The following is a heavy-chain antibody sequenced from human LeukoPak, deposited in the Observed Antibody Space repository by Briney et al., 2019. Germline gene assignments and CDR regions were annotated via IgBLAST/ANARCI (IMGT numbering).Heavy chain of an antibody. D-gene: IGHD5-18*01. CDR2: ISAYNGNT. J-gene: IGHJ4*01. Sequence: ASVRLSRKASRYTFTSYGISWVRQAPGQGLEWMGWISAYNGNTNYAQKLLGGVTMTTDTSTSTASMELRSLRSDDAAVYYCARGEDTAMVNYFDYWGQASLVSVSS. CDR3: ARGEDTAMVNYFDY. CDR1: RYTFTSYG. V-gene: IGHV1-18*01.